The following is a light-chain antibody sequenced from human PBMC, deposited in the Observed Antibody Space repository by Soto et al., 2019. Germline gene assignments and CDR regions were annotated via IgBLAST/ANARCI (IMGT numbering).Light chain of an antibody. J-gene: IGLJ2*01. CDR3: CSPGI. Sequence: QSALTQPPSASGSPGQSVTISCTGAGTDVGQYNYVSWYQQHPGKAPKLLIHHVSRRPSGVPARFSGSKSGNTASLTVSGLQTEDEADYYCCSPGIFGGGTKLTVL. V-gene: IGLV2-8*01. CDR2: HVS. CDR1: GTDVGQYNY.